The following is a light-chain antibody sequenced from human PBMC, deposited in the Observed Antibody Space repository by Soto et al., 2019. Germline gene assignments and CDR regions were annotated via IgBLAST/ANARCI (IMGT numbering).Light chain of an antibody. CDR3: QSYDSSLRGV. J-gene: IGLJ1*01. V-gene: IGLV1-40*01. CDR1: SSNIGAGFN. CDR2: DNG. Sequence: QSVLTQPPSVSGAPGQRVTISCTGSSSNIGAGFNVHWYQQLPGAAPKLLIYDNGNRPSGVPDRFSASKSATSASLAITGLQAEDEADYYCQSYDSSLRGVFGTGTKVTVL.